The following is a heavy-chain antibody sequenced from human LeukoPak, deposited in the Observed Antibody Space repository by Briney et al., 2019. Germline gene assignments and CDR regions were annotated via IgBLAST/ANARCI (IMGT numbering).Heavy chain of an antibody. CDR2: ISSSSSYI. D-gene: IGHD1-26*01. CDR1: GFTFSSYS. Sequence: GGSLRLSCAASGFTFSSYSMNWVRQAPGKGLEWVSSISSSSSYIYYADSVKGRFTISRDNAKNSLYLQMSSLRAEDTAVYYCARGRNGGSLPSTLGYWGQGTLVTVSS. V-gene: IGHV3-21*01. J-gene: IGHJ4*02. CDR3: ARGRNGGSLPSTLGY.